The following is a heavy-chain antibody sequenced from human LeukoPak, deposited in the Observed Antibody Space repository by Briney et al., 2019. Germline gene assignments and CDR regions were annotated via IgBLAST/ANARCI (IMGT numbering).Heavy chain of an antibody. D-gene: IGHD2-15*01. CDR1: GFTFSSYS. Sequence: PGGSLRLSCAASGFTFSSYSMNWVRQPPGKGLEWIGEINHSGSTNYNPSLKSRVTISVDTSKNQFSLKLSSVTAADTAVYFCARWWGFDPWGQGTLVTVSS. J-gene: IGHJ5*02. V-gene: IGHV4-34*01. CDR2: INHSGST. CDR3: ARWWGFDP.